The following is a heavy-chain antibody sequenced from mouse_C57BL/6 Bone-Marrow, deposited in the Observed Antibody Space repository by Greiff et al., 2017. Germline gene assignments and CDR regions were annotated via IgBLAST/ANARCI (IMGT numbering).Heavy chain of an antibody. V-gene: IGHV1-7*01. Sequence: VQVVEPGAELAKPGASVKLSCKASGYTFTSYWMHWVKQRPGQGLEWIGYINPSSGYTKYNQKFKDKATLTADKSSSTAYMQLSSLTYEDSAVYYCARGGWPWYFDVWGTGTTVTVSS. J-gene: IGHJ1*03. CDR3: ARGGWPWYFDV. CDR2: INPSSGYT. CDR1: GYTFTSYW. D-gene: IGHD1-1*02.